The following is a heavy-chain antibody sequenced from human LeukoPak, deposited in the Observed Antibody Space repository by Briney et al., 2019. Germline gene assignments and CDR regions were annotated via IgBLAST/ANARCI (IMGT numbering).Heavy chain of an antibody. CDR3: ASVPPGLRLGVN. Sequence: SETLSLTCTVSGGSISNYYWSWIRQPPGKGLEWIGYLYYSGSTNYNPSLKSRVTISVDTSKNQFSLKLSSVTAADTAVYYCASVPPGLRLGVNWGQGTLVTVFS. CDR2: LYYSGST. D-gene: IGHD3-16*01. CDR1: GGSISNYY. V-gene: IGHV4-59*01. J-gene: IGHJ4*02.